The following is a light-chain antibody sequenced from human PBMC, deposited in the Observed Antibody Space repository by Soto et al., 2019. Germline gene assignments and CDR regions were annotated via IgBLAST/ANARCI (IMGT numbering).Light chain of an antibody. V-gene: IGLV4-69*01. CDR3: QTWGTGLGV. CDR2: LNSDGSH. J-gene: IGLJ3*02. Sequence: QLVLTQSHSASASLGASVKLTCTLSSGHSSYAIAWHQQQPEKGPRYLMKLNSDGSHSKGDGIPDRFSGSSSGAERYLTISSLQSEDEADYYCQTWGTGLGVFGGGTKLTVL. CDR1: SGHSSYA.